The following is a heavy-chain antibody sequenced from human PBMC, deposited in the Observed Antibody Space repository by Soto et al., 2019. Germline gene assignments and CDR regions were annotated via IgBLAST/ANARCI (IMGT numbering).Heavy chain of an antibody. CDR3: ARSGSASFGVVTTGCIEV. J-gene: IGHJ6*02. D-gene: IGHD3-3*01. CDR1: GGTFSSYA. CDR2: IIPIFGTA. Sequence: SVKVSCKASGGTFSSYAISWVRQAPGQGLEWMGGIIPIFGTANYAQKFQGRVTMTADESTSTAYMELSSLRSEDTAVYYCARSGSASFGVVTTGCIEVWGPRNTFSVSS. V-gene: IGHV1-69*13.